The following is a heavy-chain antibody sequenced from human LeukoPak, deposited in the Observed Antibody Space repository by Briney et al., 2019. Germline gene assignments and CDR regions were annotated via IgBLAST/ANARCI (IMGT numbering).Heavy chain of an antibody. CDR3: ARVVAAKKWSNWFDS. Sequence: SETLSLTCSVYCGSFSCYYWSWIRQPPGKGLEWIGAINHSGITNYNPSLKSRVTISVDTSKNQLSLKLSSVNAADTAVYYCARVVAAKKWSNWFDSWGQGTLVTVSS. J-gene: IGHJ5*01. CDR1: CGSFSCYY. CDR2: INHSGIT. V-gene: IGHV4-34*01. D-gene: IGHD6-6*01.